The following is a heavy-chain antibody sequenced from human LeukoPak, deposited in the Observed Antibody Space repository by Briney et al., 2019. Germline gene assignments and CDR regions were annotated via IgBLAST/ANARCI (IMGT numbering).Heavy chain of an antibody. CDR2: FDPEDGEK. Sequence: ASVKVSCKVSGYTPTELSMHWVRQAPGKGLEWMGGFDPEDGEKIYAQKFQGRVTMTEDTSTDTAYMELSSLGSEDTAVYYCATLRWFGELLSQNWFDPWGQGTLVTVSS. V-gene: IGHV1-24*01. CDR3: ATLRWFGELLSQNWFDP. J-gene: IGHJ5*02. CDR1: GYTPTELS. D-gene: IGHD3-10*01.